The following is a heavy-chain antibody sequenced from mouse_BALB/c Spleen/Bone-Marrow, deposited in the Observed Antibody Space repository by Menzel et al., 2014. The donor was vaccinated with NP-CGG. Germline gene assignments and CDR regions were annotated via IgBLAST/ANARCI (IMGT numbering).Heavy chain of an antibody. V-gene: IGHV14-3*02. CDR2: IDPANGNT. CDR1: GFNIKDTY. D-gene: IGHD1-1*01. J-gene: IGHJ3*01. Sequence: EVQLQQSGAEPVKPGASVKLSCTASGFNIKDTYMHWVKQRPEQGLEWIGRIDPANGNTKCDPKFQGKATITADTSSNTAYLQLSSLTSEDTAVYYCAMYYYGSSLFAYWGQGTLVTVSA. CDR3: AMYYYGSSLFAY.